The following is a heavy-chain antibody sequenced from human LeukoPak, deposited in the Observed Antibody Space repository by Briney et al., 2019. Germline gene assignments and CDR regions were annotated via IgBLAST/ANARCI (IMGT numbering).Heavy chain of an antibody. CDR3: ATDRGWRTSGYYLYYFEY. CDR2: FYRGETT. Sequence: GGSLRLSCAASGFTVSSSYMYWVRQAPGKGLEWVSFFYRGETTYYAESVRGRFTISRDNTMNSLYLQMSSLRAEDTAVYYCATDRGWRTSGYYLYYFEYWGQGTLVTFSS. J-gene: IGHJ4*02. V-gene: IGHV3-53*01. CDR1: GFTVSSSY. D-gene: IGHD3-3*01.